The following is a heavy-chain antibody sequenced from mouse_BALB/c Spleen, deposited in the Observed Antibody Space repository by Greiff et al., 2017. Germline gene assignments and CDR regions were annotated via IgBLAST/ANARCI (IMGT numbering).Heavy chain of an antibody. Sequence: QVQLQQSGPGLVQPSQSLSITCTVSGFSLTSYGVHWVRQSPGKGLEWLGVIWSGGSTDYNAAFISRLSISKDNSKSQVFFKMNSLQADDTAIYYCARGGYGYDYYAMDYWGQGTSVTVSS. CDR1: GFSLTSYG. CDR2: IWSGGST. CDR3: ARGGYGYDYYAMDY. J-gene: IGHJ4*01. V-gene: IGHV2-4-1*01. D-gene: IGHD2-2*01.